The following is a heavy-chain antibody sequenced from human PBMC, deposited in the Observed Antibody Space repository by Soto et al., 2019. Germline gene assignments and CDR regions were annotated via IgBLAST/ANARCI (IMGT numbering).Heavy chain of an antibody. J-gene: IGHJ6*02. CDR3: AKDSRSGSHYYYYYSGMDV. Sequence: QVQLVESGGGVVQPGRSLRLSCAASGFTFSSYGMHWVRQAPGKGLEWVAVISYDGSNKYYADSVKGRFTISRDNSKNTLYLQMNSLRAEDTAVYYCAKDSRSGSHYYYYYSGMDVWGQGTTVTVSS. CDR1: GFTFSSYG. V-gene: IGHV3-30*18. D-gene: IGHD1-26*01. CDR2: ISYDGSNK.